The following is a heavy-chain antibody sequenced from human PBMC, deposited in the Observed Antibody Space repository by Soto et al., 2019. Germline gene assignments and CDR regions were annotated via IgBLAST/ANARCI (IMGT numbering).Heavy chain of an antibody. Sequence: PGGSLRLSSAASGFTFCSYAMSWVRQAPGKGLEWVSAISGSGGSTYYADSVKGRFTISRDNSKNTLYLQMNSLRAEDTAVYYCAKRGIPYSSSWYSDYWGQGTLVTVSS. J-gene: IGHJ4*02. CDR2: ISGSGGST. CDR3: AKRGIPYSSSWYSDY. D-gene: IGHD6-13*01. CDR1: GFTFCSYA. V-gene: IGHV3-23*01.